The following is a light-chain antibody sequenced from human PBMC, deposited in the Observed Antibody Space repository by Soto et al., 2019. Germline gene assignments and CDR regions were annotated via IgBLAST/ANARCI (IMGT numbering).Light chain of an antibody. CDR2: RAS. V-gene: IGKV3-15*01. CDR3: QQYSTWPPKYT. Sequence: EIVMTQSPATLSVSPGGRANLSCRASQSVNDYLAWYQQRPGQPPRLLIYRASTRATGIPARFSGSGSRTELSLTISSLQSEDFAVYYCQQYSTWPPKYTFGQGTKLEI. CDR1: QSVNDY. J-gene: IGKJ2*01.